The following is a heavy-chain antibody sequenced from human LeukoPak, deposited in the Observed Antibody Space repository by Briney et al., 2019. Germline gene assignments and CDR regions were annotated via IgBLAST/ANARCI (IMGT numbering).Heavy chain of an antibody. CDR1: GFTFNNYN. D-gene: IGHD3-22*01. CDR3: ARQKYYYDSSGYGAFDY. V-gene: IGHV3-21*01. CDR2: ISSSSDYI. Sequence: GGSLRLSCAASGFTFNNYNMNWVRQAPGKGLEWVSSISSSSDYIYYADSVKGRFTISRDSAKNSLYLQMNSLRAEDTAVYYCARQKYYYDSSGYGAFDYWGQGTLVTVSS. J-gene: IGHJ4*02.